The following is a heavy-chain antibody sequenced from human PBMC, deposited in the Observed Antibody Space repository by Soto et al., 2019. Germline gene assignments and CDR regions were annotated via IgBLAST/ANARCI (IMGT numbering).Heavy chain of an antibody. Sequence: EVQLLESGGGLVQPGRSLRLSCTASGFTFGDYAMSWFRQAPGKGLEWVGFIRSNAYGGTTEYSASVKGRFTSARDDSKSIAYLQMNSLRTEDTAVYYCTRAQAMVVVVAAMTNWGQGTLVTVSS. J-gene: IGHJ4*02. V-gene: IGHV3-49*03. CDR1: GFTFGDYA. CDR3: TRAQAMVVVVAAMTN. D-gene: IGHD2-15*01. CDR2: IRSNAYGGTT.